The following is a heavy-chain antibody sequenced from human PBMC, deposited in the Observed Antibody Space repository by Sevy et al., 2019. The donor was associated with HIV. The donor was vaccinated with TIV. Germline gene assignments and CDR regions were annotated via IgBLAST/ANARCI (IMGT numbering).Heavy chain of an antibody. V-gene: IGHV3-33*08. CDR2: IWYDGSNK. CDR3: ARGITGTTIYYYYDMDV. CDR1: GFTFSSYG. Sequence: GGSLRLSCAASGFTFSSYGMHWVRQAPGKGLEWVAVIWYDGSNKYYADSVKGRFTISRDNSKNTLYLQMNSLRAEDTAVYYCARGITGTTIYYYYDMDVWGKGTTVTVSS. J-gene: IGHJ6*03. D-gene: IGHD1-7*01.